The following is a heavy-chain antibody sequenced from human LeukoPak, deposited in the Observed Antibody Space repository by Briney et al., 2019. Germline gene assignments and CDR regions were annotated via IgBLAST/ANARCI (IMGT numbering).Heavy chain of an antibody. CDR1: GGSISSNNYY. D-gene: IGHD5-18*01. J-gene: IGHJ4*02. CDR3: ATWIQLWATNPDDY. V-gene: IGHV4-39*01. Sequence: SETLSLTCTVSGGSISSNNYYWGWIRQPPGKGLEWIGSVSYTGSTNYNPSLKSRVTMSVDTSKNQFSLKLSSVTAADTAVYYRATWIQLWATNPDDYWGQGTLVTVSS. CDR2: VSYTGST.